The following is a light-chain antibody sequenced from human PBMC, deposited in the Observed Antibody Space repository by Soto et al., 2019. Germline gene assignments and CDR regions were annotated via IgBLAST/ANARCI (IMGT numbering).Light chain of an antibody. J-gene: IGKJ2*01. CDR1: QDISNY. CDR2: AAS. V-gene: IGKV1-27*01. Sequence: DIQMTQSPSSLSASVGDRVTITCRASQDISNYLAWYQQKPGKVPKLLIYAASTLHTGVQARFSGSGSGTVFTLTINSLQPEDVATYYCQNYKSAPNTFGRGTRLEIK. CDR3: QNYKSAPNT.